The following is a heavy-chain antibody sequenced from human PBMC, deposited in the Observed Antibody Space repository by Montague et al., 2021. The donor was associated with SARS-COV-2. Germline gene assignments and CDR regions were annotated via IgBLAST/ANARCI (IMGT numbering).Heavy chain of an antibody. CDR2: GGST. Sequence: GGSTYYTPSLQSRVATSVDTSKNELSLKMTAVTAADTVVYYCARDGDEGYFFEYWCKGLLVTVSS. CDR3: ARDGDEGYFFEY. D-gene: IGHD2/OR15-2a*01. V-gene: IGHV4-31*02. J-gene: IGHJ4*02.